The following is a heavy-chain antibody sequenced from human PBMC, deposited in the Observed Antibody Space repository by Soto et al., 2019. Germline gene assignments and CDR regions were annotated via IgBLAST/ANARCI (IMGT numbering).Heavy chain of an antibody. V-gene: IGHV3-48*01. Sequence: EVQLVESGGGLVQPGGSLRLSCAASGFTFSSYSMNWVRQAPGKGLEWVSYISSSSSTIYYADSVKGRFTISRDNAKNSLYLQMNSLRAEDTAVYYCARERRGYCSGGSCYSVAFDILGQGTMVTVSS. CDR3: ARERRGYCSGGSCYSVAFDI. D-gene: IGHD2-15*01. CDR1: GFTFSSYS. J-gene: IGHJ3*02. CDR2: ISSSSSTI.